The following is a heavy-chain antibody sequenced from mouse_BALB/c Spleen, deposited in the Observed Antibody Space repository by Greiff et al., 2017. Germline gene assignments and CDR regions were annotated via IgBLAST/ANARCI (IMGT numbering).Heavy chain of an antibody. CDR3: VRGFYYRYDGAMDY. D-gene: IGHD2-14*01. CDR1: GFSLTSYD. J-gene: IGHJ4*01. V-gene: IGHV2-9-2*01. Sequence: VQLKESGPGLVAPSQSLSITCTVSGFSLTSYDISWIRQPPGKGLEWLGVIWTGGGTNYNSAFMSRLSISKDNSKSQVFLKMNSLQTDDTAIYYCVRGFYYRYDGAMDYWGQGTSVTVSS. CDR2: IWTGGGT.